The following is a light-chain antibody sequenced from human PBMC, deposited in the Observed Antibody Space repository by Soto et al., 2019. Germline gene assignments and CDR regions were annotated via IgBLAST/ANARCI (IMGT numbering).Light chain of an antibody. Sequence: DSQMTQSPSSLSASVGDRVTITCRASQSISSYLNWDQQKPGKAPKLLIYGASSLQSRVPSRFSGSGSGTDFPLHIRSLQPEDFATYYCQQSYSTLALTFGGGTKVEIK. CDR3: QQSYSTLALT. J-gene: IGKJ4*01. CDR2: GAS. CDR1: QSISSY. V-gene: IGKV1-39*01.